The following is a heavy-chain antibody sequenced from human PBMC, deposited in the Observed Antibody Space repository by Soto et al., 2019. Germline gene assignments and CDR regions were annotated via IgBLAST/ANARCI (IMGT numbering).Heavy chain of an antibody. CDR3: ARVYVGYYETRCDHPLLYYYVMDV. D-gene: IGHD3-22*01. J-gene: IGHJ6*02. V-gene: IGHV1-69*13. CDR1: GGTFSSYA. Sequence: SVKLSCQSSGGTFSSYAISWVRQAPGQGLEWMGGIIPIFGTANYAQKFQGRVTITADESTSTAYMELSSLRSEDTAVYYCARVYVGYYETRCDHPLLYYYVMDVCGQGTTVTVAS. CDR2: IIPIFGTA.